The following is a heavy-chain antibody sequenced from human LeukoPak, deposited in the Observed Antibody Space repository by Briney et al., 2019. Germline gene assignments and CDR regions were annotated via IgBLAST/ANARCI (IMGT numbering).Heavy chain of an antibody. Sequence: GASVKVSCKASGYTFTGYYMHWVRQAPGQGLEWMGWINPNSGGTNYAQKFQGRVTMTRDTSISTAYMELSRLRSDDTAVYYCASGVWDGDYPYYMDVWGKGTTVTVSS. CDR2: INPNSGGT. D-gene: IGHD4-17*01. CDR1: GYTFTGYY. J-gene: IGHJ6*03. CDR3: ASGVWDGDYPYYMDV. V-gene: IGHV1-2*02.